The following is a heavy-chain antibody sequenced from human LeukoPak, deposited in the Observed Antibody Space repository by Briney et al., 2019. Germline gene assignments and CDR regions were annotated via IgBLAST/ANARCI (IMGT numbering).Heavy chain of an antibody. Sequence: GGSLRLSCAASGFTFSSYAMHWVRQAPGEGLEWVAVISYDGSNKYYADSVKGRFTISRDNSKNTLYLQMNSLRAEDTAVYYCASEGAIVGATLDYWGQGTLVTVSS. CDR3: ASEGAIVGATLDY. V-gene: IGHV3-30-3*01. CDR2: ISYDGSNK. CDR1: GFTFSSYA. D-gene: IGHD1-26*01. J-gene: IGHJ4*02.